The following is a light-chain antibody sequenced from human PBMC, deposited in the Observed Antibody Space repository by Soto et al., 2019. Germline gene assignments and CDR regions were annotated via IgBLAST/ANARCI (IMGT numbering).Light chain of an antibody. CDR3: SSSTPTRGLV. J-gene: IGLJ1*01. Sequence: QSALTQPASVSGSPGQSITISCNGTSSDIGDYNYVSWYQHHPGKAPKLMIYDVSNRPSGISNRFFGSKSGNTASLTISGLQAEDEANYYCSSSTPTRGLVFGSGTKLTVL. CDR2: DVS. CDR1: SSDIGDYNY. V-gene: IGLV2-14*01.